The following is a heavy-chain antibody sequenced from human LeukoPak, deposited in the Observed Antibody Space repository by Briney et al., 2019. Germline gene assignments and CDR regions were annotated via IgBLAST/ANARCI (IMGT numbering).Heavy chain of an antibody. J-gene: IGHJ5*02. V-gene: IGHV1-69*13. CDR3: ARLAALGDWFDP. D-gene: IGHD6-6*01. CDR2: IIPIFGTA. Sequence: SVKVSCKSSAGTFSSYAISWVRQAPGQGLEWMGGIIPIFGTANYAQKFQGRVTITADESTSTAYMELSSLRSEDTAVYYCARLAALGDWFDPWGQGTLVTVSS. CDR1: AGTFSSYA.